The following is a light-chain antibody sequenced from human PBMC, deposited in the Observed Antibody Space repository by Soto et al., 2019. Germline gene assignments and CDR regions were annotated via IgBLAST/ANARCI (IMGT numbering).Light chain of an antibody. CDR1: TSDVGGYDY. J-gene: IGLJ1*01. Sequence: QSALTQPASVSGSPGQSITISCTGTTSDVGGYDYVSWYQQHPGKAPKLLIFEVRNRPSGVSSRFSGSRSANSAALTISGLQAEDKADYYCSSFTTSSTYVFGTGTKLTVL. V-gene: IGLV2-14*01. CDR3: SSFTTSSTYV. CDR2: EVR.